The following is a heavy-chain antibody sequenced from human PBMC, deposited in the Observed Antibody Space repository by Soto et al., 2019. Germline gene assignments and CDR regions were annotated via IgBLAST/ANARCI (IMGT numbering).Heavy chain of an antibody. D-gene: IGHD1-26*01. V-gene: IGHV3-73*02. CDR1: GFSFSDSA. CDR2: IGSKGQNYAT. Sequence: EVQLVESGGGLVQPGGSLKLSCAASGFSFSDSAMHWVRQASGKGLEWVGRIGSKGQNYATTYAASVKGRFIISTDESKNTAHLQMNSLKTEDTAVYYCTKDSGTASAPAALGQGTLVTVSS. J-gene: IGHJ5*02. CDR3: TKDSGTASAPAA.